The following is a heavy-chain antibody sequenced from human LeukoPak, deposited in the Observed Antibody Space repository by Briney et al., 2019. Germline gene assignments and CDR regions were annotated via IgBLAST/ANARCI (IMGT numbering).Heavy chain of an antibody. CDR3: ARDIGSNYDILTPPR. J-gene: IGHJ4*02. V-gene: IGHV4-34*01. D-gene: IGHD3-9*01. Sequence: SETLSLTCAVYGGSFSGYYWSWIRQPPGKGLEWIGEINHSGSTNYNPSLKSRVTISVDTSKNQFSLKLSSVTAADTAVYYRARDIGSNYDILTPPRWGQGTLVTVSS. CDR2: INHSGST. CDR1: GGSFSGYY.